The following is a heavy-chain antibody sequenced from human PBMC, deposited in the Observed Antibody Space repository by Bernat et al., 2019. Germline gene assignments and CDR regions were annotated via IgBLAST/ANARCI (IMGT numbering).Heavy chain of an antibody. Sequence: EVQLVESGGGLVKPGGSLRLSCAASGFTFSNAWMNWVRQAPGKGLEWVSRIKSKTDGGTTDYAAPVKGRFTISRDDSKNTLYLQMNSLKTEDTAVYYCTTGLGYCSSTSCLNLYYFDYWGQGTLVTVSS. J-gene: IGHJ4*02. V-gene: IGHV3-15*07. CDR1: GFTFSNAW. D-gene: IGHD2-2*01. CDR3: TTGLGYCSSTSCLNLYYFDY. CDR2: IKSKTDGGTT.